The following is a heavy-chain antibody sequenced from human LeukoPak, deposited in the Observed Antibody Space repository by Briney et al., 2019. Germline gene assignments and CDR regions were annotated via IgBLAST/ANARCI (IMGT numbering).Heavy chain of an antibody. CDR1: GGSISSYY. D-gene: IGHD6-19*01. CDR3: ARDLPYSSGWYGGRDAFDI. V-gene: IGHV4-4*07. Sequence: SETLSLTCTVSGGSISSYYWSWIRQPPGKGLEWIGRIYTSGSTKYNPSLKSRVTMSVDTSKNQFSLKLSSVTAADTAVYYCARDLPYSSGWYGGRDAFDIWGQGTMVTVSS. CDR2: IYTSGST. J-gene: IGHJ3*02.